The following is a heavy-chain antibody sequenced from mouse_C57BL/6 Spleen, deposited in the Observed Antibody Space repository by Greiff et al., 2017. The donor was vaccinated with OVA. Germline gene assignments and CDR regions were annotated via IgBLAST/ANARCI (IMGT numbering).Heavy chain of an antibody. CDR1: GYTFTSYW. D-gene: IGHD2-1*01. CDR3: ACYYGNYDAMDY. V-gene: IGHV1-53*01. J-gene: IGHJ4*01. CDR2: INPSNGGT. Sequence: QVQLQQPGTDLVKPGASVKLSCKASGYTFTSYWMHWVKQRPGQGLEWIGNINPSNGGTTYNEKFKSKATLTVDKSSSTAYMQLISLTSEDSAVYYCACYYGNYDAMDYWGQGTSVTVSS.